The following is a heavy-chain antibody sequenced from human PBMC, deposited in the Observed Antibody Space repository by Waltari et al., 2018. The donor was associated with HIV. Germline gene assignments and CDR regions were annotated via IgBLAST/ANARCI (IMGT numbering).Heavy chain of an antibody. D-gene: IGHD1-26*01. CDR3: ARVRRPSGSYYLSY. J-gene: IGHJ4*02. V-gene: IGHV1-8*01. CDR1: GYTFTSYD. CDR2: MTPHRGTT. Sequence: QVQLEQSGAEVKKPGASVKVSCKASGYTFTSYDIFWVRQATGQGLEWMGVMTPHRGTTAYAQKFQGRVTMTRNTSITTAYMELSSLRSEDTAVYYCARVRRPSGSYYLSYWGQGTLVTVSS.